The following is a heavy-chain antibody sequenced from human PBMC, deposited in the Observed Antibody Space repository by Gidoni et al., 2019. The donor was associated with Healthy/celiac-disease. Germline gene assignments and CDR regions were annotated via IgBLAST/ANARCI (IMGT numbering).Heavy chain of an antibody. V-gene: IGHV1-2*04. J-gene: IGHJ5*02. CDR2: INPNSGGT. Sequence: QVQLVQSGAEVKKPGASVKVSCKASGYTFTGYYMHWVRQAPGQGLEWMGCINPNSGGTNYAQKFQGWVTMTRDTSISTAYMELSRLRSDDTAVYYCARRGGGGYCSSTSCYPVPSKENWFDPWGQGTLVTVSS. D-gene: IGHD2-2*01. CDR3: ARRGGGGYCSSTSCYPVPSKENWFDP. CDR1: GYTFTGYY.